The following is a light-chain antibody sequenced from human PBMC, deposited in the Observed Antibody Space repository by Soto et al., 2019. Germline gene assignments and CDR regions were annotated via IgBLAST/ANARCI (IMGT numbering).Light chain of an antibody. Sequence: QSALTQPRSVSGSPGQSVTISCTGTNSDVGAYNYVSWYQQHPGKAPKLMIYEVSYRPSGVSDRFSGSRSGNTASLTISGLQAEDESDYYCSSYTSSTTWVFGGGTKLTVL. CDR2: EVS. V-gene: IGLV2-14*01. CDR3: SSYTSSTTWV. J-gene: IGLJ3*02. CDR1: NSDVGAYNY.